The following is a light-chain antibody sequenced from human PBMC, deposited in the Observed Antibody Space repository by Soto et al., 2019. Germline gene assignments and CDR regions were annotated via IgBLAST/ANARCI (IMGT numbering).Light chain of an antibody. J-gene: IGKJ1*01. Sequence: EIVLTQSPGTLSLSPGERATLSCRASQSVSSSYLAWYQQKPGQAPRLLIYGASSRATGIPDRFSGSGSGTDFTLTISRLEPEDLAVYYCQQDGSSRGTVGQGTKVEIK. CDR2: GAS. V-gene: IGKV3-20*01. CDR1: QSVSSSY. CDR3: QQDGSSRGT.